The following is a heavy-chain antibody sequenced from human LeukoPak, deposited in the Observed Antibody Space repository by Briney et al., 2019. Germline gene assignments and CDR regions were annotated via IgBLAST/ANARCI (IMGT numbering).Heavy chain of an antibody. Sequence: PGGSLRLSCAASGLTFSSYRISWVRQAPGKGLEWLANMKQDGSEEYYVDSVKGRFTISRDNAKNSLYLQMNSLRAEDTAVYYCARDKIVGATVLDYWGQGSLVTVSS. J-gene: IGHJ4*02. CDR2: MKQDGSEE. CDR3: ARDKIVGATVLDY. D-gene: IGHD1-26*01. CDR1: GLTFSSYR. V-gene: IGHV3-7*03.